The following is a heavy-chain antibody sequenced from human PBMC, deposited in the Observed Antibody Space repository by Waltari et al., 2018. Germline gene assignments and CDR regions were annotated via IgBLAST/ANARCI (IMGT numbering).Heavy chain of an antibody. CDR1: GGSISSHY. Sequence: QVQLQESGPGLVKPSETLSLTCTVSGGSISSHYWSWIRQPPGKGLEWIGYIYYSGSTNDNPSLKSRVTISVDTSKNQFSLKLSSVTAADTAVYYCARDGLLQGGHLDYWGQGTLVTVSS. CDR2: IYYSGST. V-gene: IGHV4-59*11. J-gene: IGHJ4*02. D-gene: IGHD2-15*01. CDR3: ARDGLLQGGHLDY.